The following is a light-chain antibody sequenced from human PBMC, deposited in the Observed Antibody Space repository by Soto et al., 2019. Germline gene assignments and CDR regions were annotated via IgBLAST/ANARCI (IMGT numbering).Light chain of an antibody. CDR1: SSDVGSYGL. Sequence: QSALTQPASVSGSPGQSITISCTGTSSDVGSYGLVSWYQQHPGKAPQLIIYEASKRPSGVSTRFSGSRSGNTASLTLSGLQAEDEAVYHCSSYAGTGSTLVFFGGGTKVTVL. CDR2: EAS. CDR3: SSYAGTGSTLVF. J-gene: IGLJ2*01. V-gene: IGLV2-23*01.